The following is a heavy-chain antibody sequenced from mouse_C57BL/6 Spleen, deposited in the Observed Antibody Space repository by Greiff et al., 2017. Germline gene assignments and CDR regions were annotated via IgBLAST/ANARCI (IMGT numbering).Heavy chain of an antibody. J-gene: IGHJ2*01. Sequence: VKLLESGAELVRPGASVTLSCKASGYTFTDSEMHWVKQTPLLGLEWIGAIDPEPGGTAYNQKFKGKAILTADKSSSTAYIELRSLTSVDSAVYYCTRRYYFDSRGQGTTLTVSS. CDR1: GYTFTDSE. CDR2: IDPEPGGT. V-gene: IGHV1-15*01. CDR3: TRRYYFDS.